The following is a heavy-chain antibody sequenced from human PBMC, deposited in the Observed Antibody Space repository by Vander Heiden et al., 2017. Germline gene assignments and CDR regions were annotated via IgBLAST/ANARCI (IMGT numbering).Heavy chain of an antibody. CDR1: RGSFRSSAYF. D-gene: IGHD3-10*01. J-gene: IGHJ2*01. V-gene: IGHV4-39*01. CDR3: ARHDSGLWYFDL. CDR2: IFYAGNT. Sequence: QLQLQASGPGRGRPSETLSLTWRVSRGSFRSSAYFWAWIRRPPGKGLEWIASIFYAGNTFYNPSLKSRVSISVDMPSDQFSLKLTSVIASDTAVYYCARHDSGLWYFDLWGRGTLVTVSS.